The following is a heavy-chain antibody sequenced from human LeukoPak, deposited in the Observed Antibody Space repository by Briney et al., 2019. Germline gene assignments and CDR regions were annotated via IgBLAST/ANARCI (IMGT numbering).Heavy chain of an antibody. V-gene: IGHV3-23*01. J-gene: IGHJ6*03. CDR1: GFTFSNYA. Sequence: GGSLRLSCAASGFTFSNYAMDWVRQAPGKGLEWVSGLIGSGGSTYYAGSVKGRFTVSRDNSKNTLYLQMNSLRAEDTAVYYCARVMAGYSYMDVWGKGTTVTVSS. CDR2: LIGSGGST. D-gene: IGHD3-10*01. CDR3: ARVMAGYSYMDV.